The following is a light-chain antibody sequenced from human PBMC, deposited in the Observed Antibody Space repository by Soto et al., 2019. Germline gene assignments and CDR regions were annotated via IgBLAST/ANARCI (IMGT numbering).Light chain of an antibody. CDR3: AAWDGSLNVYV. CDR1: SSSIGSNS. V-gene: IGLV1-44*01. Sequence: QPVLTQPPSASGTPGQRVTISCSGSSSSIGSNSVNWYQQLPRTAPKVLIYTNNQRPSGVPDRFSGSKSGTSASLASSGLQSEDEADYYCAAWDGSLNVYVFGTGTKLTVL. CDR2: TNN. J-gene: IGLJ1*01.